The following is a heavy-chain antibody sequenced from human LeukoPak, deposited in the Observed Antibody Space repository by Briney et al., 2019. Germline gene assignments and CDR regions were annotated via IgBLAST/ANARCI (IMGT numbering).Heavy chain of an antibody. CDR2: IDSDGSST. V-gene: IGHV3-74*01. CDR1: GFTFSSYW. Sequence: TGGSLRLSCAASGFTFSSYWMHWVRQAPGKGLVWVSRIDSDGSSTRYADSVKGRFTISRDNAKKTLYLQMNSLKTEDTAVYYCTGGRRPLAAAGIYYMDVWGTGTTVTVSS. D-gene: IGHD6-13*01. CDR3: TGGRRPLAAAGIYYMDV. J-gene: IGHJ6*03.